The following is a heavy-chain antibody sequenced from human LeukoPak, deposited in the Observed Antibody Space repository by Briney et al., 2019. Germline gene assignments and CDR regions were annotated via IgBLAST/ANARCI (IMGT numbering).Heavy chain of an antibody. CDR3: ARRRWLWFGARSHGAFDI. CDR2: IYYSGST. J-gene: IGHJ3*02. CDR1: GGSISSYY. Sequence: PSETLSLTCTVSGGSISSYYWSWIRQPPGKGLEWIGYIYYSGSTNYKPSLKSRVTISVDTSKNQFSLKLSSVTAADTAVYYCARRRWLWFGARSHGAFDIWGQGTMVTVSS. V-gene: IGHV4-59*01. D-gene: IGHD3-10*01.